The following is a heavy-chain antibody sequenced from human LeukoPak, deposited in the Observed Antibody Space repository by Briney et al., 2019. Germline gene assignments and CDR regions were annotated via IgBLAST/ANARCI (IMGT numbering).Heavy chain of an antibody. CDR1: GFTFSSYA. CDR3: AKVLSVTTLGY. V-gene: IGHV3-23*01. J-gene: IGHJ4*02. Sequence: GGYLRLSCAASGFTFSSYAMSWVRQAQGKGLEWVSAISGSGGSTYYADSVKGRFTISRDNCKNKVYLKRNSLRAEDTAVYYCAKVLSVTTLGYWGQGTLVTVSS. D-gene: IGHD4-17*01. CDR2: ISGSGGST.